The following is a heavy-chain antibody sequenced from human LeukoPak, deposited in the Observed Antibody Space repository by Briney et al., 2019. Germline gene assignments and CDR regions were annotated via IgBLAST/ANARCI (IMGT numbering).Heavy chain of an antibody. V-gene: IGHV3-23*01. Sequence: GGSLRLSCEASGFTFSSYAMSWVRQAPGKGLEWVSCLSGGGGTTFYPDSVKGRFTISRDNSKNTLYLQMNSLRAEDTAIYYCATLPDYDLFYWGQGTLVTVSS. CDR2: LSGGGGTT. D-gene: IGHD3-3*01. CDR1: GFTFSSYA. CDR3: ATLPDYDLFY. J-gene: IGHJ4*02.